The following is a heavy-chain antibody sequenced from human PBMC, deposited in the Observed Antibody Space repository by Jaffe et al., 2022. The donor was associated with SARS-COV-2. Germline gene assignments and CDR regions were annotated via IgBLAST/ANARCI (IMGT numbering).Heavy chain of an antibody. CDR2: INPSGGST. V-gene: IGHV1-46*01. J-gene: IGHJ2*01. D-gene: IGHD3-22*01. CDR1: GYTFTSYY. Sequence: QVQLVQSGAEVKKPGASVKVSCKASGYTFTSYYMHWVRQAPGQGLEWMGIINPSGGSTSYAQKFQGRVTMTRDTSTSTVYMELSSLRSEDTAVYYCARGLGVVVTPKNWYFDLWGRGTLVTVSS. CDR3: ARGLGVVVTPKNWYFDL.